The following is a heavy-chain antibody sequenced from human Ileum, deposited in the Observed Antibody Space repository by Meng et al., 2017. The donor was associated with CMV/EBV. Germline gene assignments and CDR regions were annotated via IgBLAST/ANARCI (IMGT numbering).Heavy chain of an antibody. Sequence: QVQLVQSGAEVKKPGSSVKVSCKASGYTFTDYASTWVRQAPGQGLEWMGWISGYNSNTKYAQKFQGRVTMTTDTSTTTVYMELRNLRYDDTAVYYCARDGYYPSRVFDYWGLGTLVTVSS. V-gene: IGHV1-18*01. D-gene: IGHD2-2*03. CDR3: ARDGYYPSRVFDY. CDR2: ISGYNSNT. J-gene: IGHJ4*01. CDR1: GYTFTDYA.